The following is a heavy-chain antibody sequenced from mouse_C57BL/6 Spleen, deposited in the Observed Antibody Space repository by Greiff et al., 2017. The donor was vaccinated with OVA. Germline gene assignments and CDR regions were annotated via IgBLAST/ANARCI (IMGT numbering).Heavy chain of an antibody. V-gene: IGHV1-82*01. Sequence: QVQLQQSGPELVKPGASVKISCKASGYAFSSSWMNWVKQRPGKGLEWIGRIYPGDGDTNYNGKFKGKATLTADKSSSTAYMQLSSLTSEDSAVYFCARDKICPFAYWGQGTLVTVSA. J-gene: IGHJ3*01. CDR2: IYPGDGDT. CDR3: ARDKICPFAY. CDR1: GYAFSSSW.